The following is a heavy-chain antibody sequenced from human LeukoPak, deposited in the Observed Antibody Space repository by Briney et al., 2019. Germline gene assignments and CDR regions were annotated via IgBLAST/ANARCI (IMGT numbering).Heavy chain of an antibody. CDR3: ARDELGYCSSTSCYPFDY. CDR2: IWYDGSNK. Sequence: PGRSLRLSCAASGFTFSSYGMHWVRQAPGKGLEWGAVIWYDGSNKYYADSGKGRFTISRDNSKNTFYLQMTSLRAEDTAVYYCARDELGYCSSTSCYPFDYWGRGTLVTVSS. V-gene: IGHV3-33*01. CDR1: GFTFSSYG. D-gene: IGHD2-2*01. J-gene: IGHJ4*02.